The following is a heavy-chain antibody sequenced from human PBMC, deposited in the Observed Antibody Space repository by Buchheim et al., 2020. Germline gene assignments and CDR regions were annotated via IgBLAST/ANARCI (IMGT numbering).Heavy chain of an antibody. J-gene: IGHJ6*02. CDR1: GSSFSNYW. CDR3: ARVSYYYYYGMDV. V-gene: IGHV3-74*01. CDR2: VNPDGSTT. Sequence: EVRLVQSGGGLVQPGGSLRLSCVVSGSSFSNYWMYWVRQTPGKGPVYISRVNPDGSTTTYADSVRGRFTVSRANSKNTLYVQMNSLRAEDTAVYYCARVSYYYYYGMDVWGQGTT.